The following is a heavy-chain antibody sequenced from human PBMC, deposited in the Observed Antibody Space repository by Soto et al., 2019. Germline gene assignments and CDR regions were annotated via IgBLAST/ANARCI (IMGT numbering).Heavy chain of an antibody. D-gene: IGHD3-10*02. CDR1: GLIFSSYA. CDR2: ISYDGRSN. Sequence: PGGSLRLSCAASGLIFSSYAMHWVRQAPGKGLEWVAVISYDGRSNNFADSVKGRFSISRDNSKNTVYLEMNSLRAEDTAVYFCARDMYYFDYWGQGTLVTVSS. CDR3: ARDMYYFDY. V-gene: IGHV3-30*04. J-gene: IGHJ4*02.